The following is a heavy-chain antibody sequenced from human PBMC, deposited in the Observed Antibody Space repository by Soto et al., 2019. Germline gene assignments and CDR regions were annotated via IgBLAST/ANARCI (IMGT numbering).Heavy chain of an antibody. CDR1: GVSIGSHF. J-gene: IGHJ3*02. Sequence: PSETLSLTCSVCGVSIGSHFWSWIRQAPGKGPELVGYIYHTVNTKYNPALKSRVTISMDTSKNQLSLQLSSVTAADTAVYYCARLQYTVVTALDIWGQGTMVTVS. V-gene: IGHV4-59*11. D-gene: IGHD2-15*01. CDR2: IYHTVNT. CDR3: ARLQYTVVTALDI.